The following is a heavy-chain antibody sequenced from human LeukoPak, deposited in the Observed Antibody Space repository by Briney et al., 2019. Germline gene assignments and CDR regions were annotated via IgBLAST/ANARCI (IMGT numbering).Heavy chain of an antibody. J-gene: IGHJ3*02. CDR1: GGTFSSYA. CDR2: IIPILGIA. CDR3: AREPDDYGAFDI. Sequence: SVKVSCKASGGTFSSYAISWVRQAPGQGLEWMGRIIPILGIANYAQKFQGRVTITADKSTSTAYMELSSLRSEDTAVYYCAREPDDYGAFDIWGQGTMVTVSS. D-gene: IGHD4/OR15-4a*01. V-gene: IGHV1-69*04.